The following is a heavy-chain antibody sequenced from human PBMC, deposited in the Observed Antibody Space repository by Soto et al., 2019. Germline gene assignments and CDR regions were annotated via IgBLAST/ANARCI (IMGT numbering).Heavy chain of an antibody. Sequence: QLQLQESGPGLVKPSETLSLTCTVSGGSISSSSYYWGWIRQPPGKGLEWIGSIYYSGSTYYNPSLKSRVTISVDTSKNQFSLKLSSVTAADTAVYYCARPGTTGTTGWFDPWGQGTLVTVSS. CDR3: ARPGTTGTTGWFDP. CDR1: GGSISSSSYY. D-gene: IGHD1-1*01. CDR2: IYYSGST. J-gene: IGHJ5*02. V-gene: IGHV4-39*01.